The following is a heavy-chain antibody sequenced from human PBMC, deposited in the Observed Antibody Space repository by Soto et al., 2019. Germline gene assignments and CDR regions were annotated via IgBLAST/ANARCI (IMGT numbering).Heavy chain of an antibody. J-gene: IGHJ3*02. D-gene: IGHD5-12*01. CDR1: GFGFSSYL. V-gene: IGHV3-74*01. CDR3: AREMATISLGAFDI. Sequence: PGGSLRLSCAASGFGFSSYLMHWVRQAPGKGLVWVSRTNNDGSATTYADSVRGRFTSFRDNAKNTLFLQMTSLGVEDTAVYYCAREMATISLGAFDIWGEGPMITV. CDR2: TNNDGSAT.